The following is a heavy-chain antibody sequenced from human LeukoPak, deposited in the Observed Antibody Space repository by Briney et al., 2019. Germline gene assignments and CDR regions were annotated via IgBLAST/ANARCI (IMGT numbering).Heavy chain of an antibody. D-gene: IGHD3-22*01. V-gene: IGHV4-39*01. J-gene: IGHJ3*02. CDR3: ASSVIVVARAFDI. CDR2: IYHSGST. Sequence: SETLSLTCTVSGGSISSSSYYWGWIRQPPGKGLEWIGSIYHSGSTYYNPSLKSRVTISVDTSKNQFSLKLSSVTAADTAVYYCASSVIVVARAFDIWGQGTMVTVSS. CDR1: GGSISSSSYY.